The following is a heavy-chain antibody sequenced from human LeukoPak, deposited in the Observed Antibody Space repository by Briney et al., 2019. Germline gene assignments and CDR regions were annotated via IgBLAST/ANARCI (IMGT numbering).Heavy chain of an antibody. Sequence: PGGSLRLSCAVSGFIFSSYSMNWVRQAPGKGLEWVSYISSSSSTIYYADSVKGRFTISRDNAKNSLYLQMNSLRAEDTAVYYCARVLDITGTIFDAFDIWGQGTMVTVSS. CDR3: ARVLDITGTIFDAFDI. CDR2: ISSSSSTI. CDR1: GFIFSSYS. J-gene: IGHJ3*02. D-gene: IGHD1-20*01. V-gene: IGHV3-48*01.